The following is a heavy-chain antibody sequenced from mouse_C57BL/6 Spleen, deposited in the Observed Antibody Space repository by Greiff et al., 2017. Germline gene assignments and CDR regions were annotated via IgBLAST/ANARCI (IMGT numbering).Heavy chain of an antibody. CDR2: IYPGDGDT. CDR1: GYAFSSYW. J-gene: IGHJ2*01. D-gene: IGHD1-1*01. Sequence: QVQLQQSGAELVKPGASVKISCKASGYAFSSYWMNWVKQRPGKGLEWIGQIYPGDGDTNYNGKFKGKATLTADKSSSTAYMQLSSLTSEDSAVYFCARPDYYSYYFDYWGQGTTLTVSS. CDR3: ARPDYYSYYFDY. V-gene: IGHV1-80*01.